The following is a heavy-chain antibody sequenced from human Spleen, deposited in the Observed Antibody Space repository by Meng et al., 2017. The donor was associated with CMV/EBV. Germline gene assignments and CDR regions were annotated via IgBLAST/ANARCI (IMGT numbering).Heavy chain of an antibody. CDR2: IIPIFGTA. D-gene: IGHD2-2*02. CDR3: ARLGEYCSSTSCYRDNWFDP. J-gene: IGHJ5*02. Sequence: SVKVSCNASAGTFSNYAITWVRQAPGQGLEWMGGIIPIFGTANYAQKFQGRVTISTDESTSTAYMELSSLRSDDTAVYYCARLGEYCSSTSCYRDNWFDPWGQGTLVTVSS. V-gene: IGHV1-69*05. CDR1: AGTFSNYA.